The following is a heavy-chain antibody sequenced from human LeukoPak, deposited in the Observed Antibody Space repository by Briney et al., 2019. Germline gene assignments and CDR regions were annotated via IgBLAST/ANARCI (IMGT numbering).Heavy chain of an antibody. D-gene: IGHD2-15*01. CDR3: ARDRYCSGGSCYVDY. Sequence: PSETLSLTCTVSGGSISSSSYYWSWIRQPAGKGLEWIGRIYTSGSTNYNPSLKSRVTMSVDTSKNQFSLKLSSVTAADTAVYYCARDRYCSGGSCYVDYWGQGTLVTVSS. CDR1: GGSISSSSYY. V-gene: IGHV4-61*02. J-gene: IGHJ4*02. CDR2: IYTSGST.